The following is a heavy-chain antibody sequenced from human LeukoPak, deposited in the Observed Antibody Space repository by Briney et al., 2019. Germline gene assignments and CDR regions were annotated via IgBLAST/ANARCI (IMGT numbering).Heavy chain of an antibody. D-gene: IGHD3-10*01. CDR2: INSGGDMI. Sequence: GGSLRLSCTPSGVSLSDNFMGCIRQAPGKGLQWVSYINSGGDMIYYSDAVKSRFSSSIDNSKRSLYLQMNRLRVEDTAVYYCARGAYGWTFNPWGQGTLVSVSS. CDR1: GVSLSDNF. J-gene: IGHJ5*02. V-gene: IGHV3-11*01. CDR3: ARGAYGWTFNP.